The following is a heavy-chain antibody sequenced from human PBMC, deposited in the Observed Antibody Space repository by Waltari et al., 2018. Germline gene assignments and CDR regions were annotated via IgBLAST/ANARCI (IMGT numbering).Heavy chain of an antibody. J-gene: IGHJ4*02. CDR1: GFTFSTYA. Sequence: EVQVLESGGGLVQPGGSLRLSCAASGFTFSTYAMGWVRQAPGKGRGWPQAIKDAGGWTSHADSVRGRFTISRDNSKNILYLQMNDLRVEDTAIYYCAKYANPSSYLDHWGQGTLVTVSS. D-gene: IGHD6-6*01. V-gene: IGHV3-23*01. CDR2: IKDAGGWT. CDR3: AKYANPSSYLDH.